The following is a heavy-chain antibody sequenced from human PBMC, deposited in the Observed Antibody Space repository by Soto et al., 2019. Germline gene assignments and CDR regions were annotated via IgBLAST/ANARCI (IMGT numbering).Heavy chain of an antibody. CDR3: ARQHYSSRLARGMDV. D-gene: IGHD6-13*01. Sequence: GESLKISCKGSGYSFTSYWIGWVRQMPGKGLEGMGIIYPGDSDTRYSPSFQGQVTISADKSISTAYLQWSSLKASDTAMYYCARQHYSSRLARGMDVWGQGTTVTVSS. CDR2: IYPGDSDT. J-gene: IGHJ6*02. CDR1: GYSFTSYW. V-gene: IGHV5-51*01.